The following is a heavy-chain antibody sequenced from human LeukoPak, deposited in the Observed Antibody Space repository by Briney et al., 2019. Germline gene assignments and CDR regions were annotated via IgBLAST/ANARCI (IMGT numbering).Heavy chain of an antibody. CDR1: GFTFSSYE. CDR3: ARGSGSLSYYYYYYGMDV. Sequence: PGGSLRLSRAASGFTFSSYEMNWVRQAPGKGLEWVSYISSSGSTIYYADSVKGRFTISRDNAKNSLYLQMNSLRAEDTAVYYCARGSGSLSYYYYYYGMDVWGKGTTVTVSS. V-gene: IGHV3-48*03. D-gene: IGHD3-10*01. J-gene: IGHJ6*04. CDR2: ISSSGSTI.